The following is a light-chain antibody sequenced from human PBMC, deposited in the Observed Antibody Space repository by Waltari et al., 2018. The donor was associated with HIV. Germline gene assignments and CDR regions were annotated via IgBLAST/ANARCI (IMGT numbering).Light chain of an antibody. V-gene: IGLV1-44*01. CDR3: AAWDDSLKGPE. J-gene: IGLJ3*02. CDR1: YSNIGSNT. Sequence: QSVLTQPPSASGTPGQGVTISCAGSYSNIGSNTVNWHRQLPGAAPKLLIDSNILDHGHPGVPDRFSASTSAASAARVISGLQPEDEARYCCAAWDDSLKGPEFGGGTRLTVL. CDR2: SNILD.